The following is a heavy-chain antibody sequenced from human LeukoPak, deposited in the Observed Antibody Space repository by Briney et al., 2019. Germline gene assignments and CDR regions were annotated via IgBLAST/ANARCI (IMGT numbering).Heavy chain of an antibody. CDR1: GGTFSSYA. D-gene: IGHD3-3*01. CDR3: ARAFGVATTYYYYYYGMDV. Sequence: SVKVSCKASGGTFSSYAISWVRQAPGQGLEWMGGIIPVFGTANYAQKFQGRVTITADESTSTAYMELSSLRSEDTAVYYCARAFGVATTYYYYYYGMDVWGQGTTVTVSS. CDR2: IIPVFGTA. V-gene: IGHV1-69*13. J-gene: IGHJ6*02.